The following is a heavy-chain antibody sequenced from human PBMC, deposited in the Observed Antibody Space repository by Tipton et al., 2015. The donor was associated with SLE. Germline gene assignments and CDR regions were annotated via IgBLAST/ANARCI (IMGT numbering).Heavy chain of an antibody. J-gene: IGHJ4*02. Sequence: TLSLTCIVSRYSISSGYYWGWMRQAPGKELEWIGSFYHSGSTYYNPSLKSRVSISIDTSKNQFSLRLTSVTAADTAIYYCARRGGGYHRTTDYWGQGILVTVSS. CDR1: RYSISSGYY. CDR3: ARRGGGYHRTTDY. D-gene: IGHD3-10*01. V-gene: IGHV4-38-2*02. CDR2: FYHSGST.